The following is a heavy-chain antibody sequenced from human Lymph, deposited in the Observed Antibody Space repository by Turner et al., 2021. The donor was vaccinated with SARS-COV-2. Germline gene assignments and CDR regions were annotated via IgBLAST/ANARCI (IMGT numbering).Heavy chain of an antibody. V-gene: IGHV3-30*03. J-gene: IGHJ6*02. CDR2: YSNDGSNK. CDR3: ARVLSIVGVVIGGIDV. Sequence: VQLVESGGCVVEPGRSLRLSCPASGFSFSSYGMHWARQDPGKGLAGVAVYSNDGSNKYYADSGKGRFTISRDNSKNTLYLQMSSLEAEVTAVYYCARVLSIVGVVIGGIDVWGQGTTVTVSS. CDR1: GFSFSSYG. D-gene: IGHD3-3*01.